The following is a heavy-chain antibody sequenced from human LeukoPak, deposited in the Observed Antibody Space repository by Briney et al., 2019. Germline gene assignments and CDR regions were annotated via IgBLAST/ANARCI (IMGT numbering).Heavy chain of an antibody. CDR3: AKRGVVIRVILVGFHKEAYYFDS. V-gene: IGHV3-23*01. J-gene: IGHJ4*02. CDR2: ISGSGGTT. Sequence: PGGSLRLSCAVSGITLSNYGMSWVPQAPGKGLEWVAGISGSGGTTNYADSVKGRFTISRDNPKNTLYLQMNSLRAEDTAVYFCAKRGVVIRVILVGFHKEAYYFDSWGQGALVTVSS. CDR1: GITLSNYG. D-gene: IGHD3-22*01.